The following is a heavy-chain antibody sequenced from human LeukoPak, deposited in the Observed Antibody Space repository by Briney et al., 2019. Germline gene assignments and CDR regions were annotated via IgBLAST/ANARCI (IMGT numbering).Heavy chain of an antibody. Sequence: PPETLSLTCAVYGGSFSGYYWSWIRQPPGKGLEWIGEINHSGSTNYNPSLKSRVTISVDTSKNQFSLKLSSVTAADTAVYYCAREQKCSGGSCYPTWGQGTLVTVSS. CDR2: INHSGST. V-gene: IGHV4-34*01. CDR1: GGSFSGYY. D-gene: IGHD2-15*01. CDR3: AREQKCSGGSCYPT. J-gene: IGHJ4*02.